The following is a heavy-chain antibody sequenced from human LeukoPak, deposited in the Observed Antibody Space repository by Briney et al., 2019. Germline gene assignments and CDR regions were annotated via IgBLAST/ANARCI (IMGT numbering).Heavy chain of an antibody. V-gene: IGHV1-69*05. CDR2: IIPIFGTA. CDR3: ARDRGGYYDFWSGYLSFDY. CDR1: GGTFSSYA. Sequence: GASVKVSCKASGGTFSSYAISWVRQAPGQGLVWMGRIIPIFGTANYAQKFQGRVTITTDESTSTAYMELSSLRSEDTAVYYCARDRGGYYDFWSGYLSFDYWGQGTLVTVSS. J-gene: IGHJ4*02. D-gene: IGHD3-3*01.